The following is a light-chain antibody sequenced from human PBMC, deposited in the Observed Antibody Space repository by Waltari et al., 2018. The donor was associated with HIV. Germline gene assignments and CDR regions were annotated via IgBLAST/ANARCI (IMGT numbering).Light chain of an antibody. Sequence: QLVLTHSPSASASLGALVKLTSTLSSGHRSYAIAWHQQHPEKGPRYLMNLNSDGSHSKGDGIPDRFSGSSAGAERYLTISTLQSEDEADYYCQTWGTGILVFGGGTKLTVL. J-gene: IGLJ3*02. V-gene: IGLV4-69*01. CDR2: LNSDGSH. CDR1: SGHRSYA. CDR3: QTWGTGILV.